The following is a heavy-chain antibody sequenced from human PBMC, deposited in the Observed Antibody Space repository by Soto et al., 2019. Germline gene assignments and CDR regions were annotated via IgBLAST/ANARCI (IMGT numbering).Heavy chain of an antibody. Sequence: SETLSLTCSVSGAALNSGNYYWSWIRQVPGKGLECIGHIYVTGAVDYNPSLRDRITISQDTSERQFSMNLRLVTAADTAVYYCVRIRIATNNYKWFDAWGQGTLVTVSS. CDR1: GAALNSGNYY. J-gene: IGHJ5*02. CDR2: IYVTGAV. CDR3: VRIRIATNNYKWFDA. V-gene: IGHV4-31*03. D-gene: IGHD2-21*01.